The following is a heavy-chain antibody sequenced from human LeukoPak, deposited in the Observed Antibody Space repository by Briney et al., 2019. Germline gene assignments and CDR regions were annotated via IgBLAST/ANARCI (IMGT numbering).Heavy chain of an antibody. J-gene: IGHJ6*03. CDR1: GFTFSDYN. CDR2: ITSDSRYK. CDR3: ARDYTLLWFPYYYYYMDV. V-gene: IGHV3-21*01. D-gene: IGHD3-10*01. Sequence: GGSLRLSCAASGFTFSDYNMNWVRQAPGKSLEWVSSITSDSRYKYYVDSVRGRFTISRDNAKNSLYLQMNSLRAEDTAVYYCARDYTLLWFPYYYYYMDVWGKGTTVTVSS.